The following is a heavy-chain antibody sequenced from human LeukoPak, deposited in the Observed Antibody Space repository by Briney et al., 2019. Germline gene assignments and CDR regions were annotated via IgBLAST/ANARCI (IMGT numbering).Heavy chain of an antibody. CDR1: GGSFSGYY. CDR3: ARDLTRNWGTYYYYMDV. CDR2: INHSGST. V-gene: IGHV4-34*01. J-gene: IGHJ6*03. Sequence: SETLSLTCAVYGGSFSGYYWSWIRQPPGKGLEWIGEINHSGSTNYNPSLKSRVTISVDTSKNQFSLQLNSVTPEDTAVYYCARDLTRNWGTYYYYMDVWGKGTTVTVSS. D-gene: IGHD7-27*01.